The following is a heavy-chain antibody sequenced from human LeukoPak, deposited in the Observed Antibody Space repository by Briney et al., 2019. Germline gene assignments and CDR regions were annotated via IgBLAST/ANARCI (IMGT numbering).Heavy chain of an antibody. D-gene: IGHD3-16*01. Sequence: GASVKVSCKASGYTFSSYGISWVRQAPGQGLEWMGWISANNGNTKYAQNLQGRVTMTTDTSTGTAYMELRSLRSDDTAVYYCARKGITADYYYYMDVWGKGTTVTVSS. J-gene: IGHJ6*03. CDR2: ISANNGNT. V-gene: IGHV1-18*01. CDR3: ARKGITADYYYYMDV. CDR1: GYTFSSYG.